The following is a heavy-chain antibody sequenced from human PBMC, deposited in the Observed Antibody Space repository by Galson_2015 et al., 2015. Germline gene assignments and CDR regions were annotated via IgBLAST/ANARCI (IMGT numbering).Heavy chain of an antibody. CDR3: AREFHPGHWFDP. Sequence: SVKVSCKASGGTFSSYAISWVRQAPGQGLEWMGWMNPNSGNTGYAQKFQGRVTMTRNTSISTAYMELSSLRSEDTAVYYCAREFHPGHWFDPWGQGTLVTVSS. V-gene: IGHV1-8*02. CDR2: MNPNSGNT. J-gene: IGHJ5*02. CDR1: GGTFSSYA.